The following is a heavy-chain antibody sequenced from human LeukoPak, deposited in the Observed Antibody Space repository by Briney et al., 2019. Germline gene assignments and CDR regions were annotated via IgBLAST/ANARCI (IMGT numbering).Heavy chain of an antibody. J-gene: IGHJ4*02. CDR2: MNPNSGNT. V-gene: IGHV1-8*01. CDR1: GYTFTSYD. Sequence: ASVKVSCKASGYTFTSYDINWVRHATGQGLEWRGWMNPNSGNTGYAQKFQGRVTMTRNTSISTAYLELSSLRSEDTAVYYCARAGSGSYSYDFDYWGQGTLVTVSS. D-gene: IGHD1-26*01. CDR3: ARAGSGSYSYDFDY.